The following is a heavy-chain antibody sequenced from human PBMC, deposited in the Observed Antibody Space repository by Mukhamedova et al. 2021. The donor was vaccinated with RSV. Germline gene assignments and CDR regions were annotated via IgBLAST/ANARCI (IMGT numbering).Heavy chain of an antibody. CDR3: ARQSGSYYGLDV. V-gene: IGHV1-46*01. J-gene: IGHJ6*02. D-gene: IGHD1-26*01. Sequence: GQGLELVGVINPSAGAATHAPKFQGRVTMTRDTSTNTVNMELSSLAPEDTAFYYCARQSGSYYGLDVWGQGTTVTVSS. CDR2: INPSAGAA.